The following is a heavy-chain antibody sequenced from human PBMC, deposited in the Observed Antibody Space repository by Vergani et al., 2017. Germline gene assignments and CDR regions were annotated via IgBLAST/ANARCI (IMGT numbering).Heavy chain of an antibody. J-gene: IGHJ4*02. V-gene: IGHV3-30*18. CDR2: ISYEGSNK. D-gene: IGHD3-22*01. CDR3: AKVGGYYDSSGYYLLDY. Sequence: QVQLVESGGGVVQPGRSLRLSCAASGFTLSSYGMHWVRQAPGKGLEWVAVISYEGSNKYYADSVKGRFTISRDNSKNTLYLQMNSLRAEDTAVYYCAKVGGYYDSSGYYLLDYWGQGTLVTVSS. CDR1: GFTLSSYG.